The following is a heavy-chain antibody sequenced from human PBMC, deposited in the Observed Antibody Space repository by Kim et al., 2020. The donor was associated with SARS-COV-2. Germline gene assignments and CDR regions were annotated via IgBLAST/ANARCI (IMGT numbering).Heavy chain of an antibody. V-gene: IGHV3-48*04. Sequence: GGSLRLSCAASGFTFSLYTMNWVRQAPGKGLEWISPISSTSSTIYYADSVKGRLTVSRDNAKNSLYLQMNSLRAEDTAIYFCTREHFWYFDLCGRDTLVT. CDR1: GFTFSLYT. CDR2: ISSTSSTI. CDR3: TREHFWYFDL. J-gene: IGHJ2*01.